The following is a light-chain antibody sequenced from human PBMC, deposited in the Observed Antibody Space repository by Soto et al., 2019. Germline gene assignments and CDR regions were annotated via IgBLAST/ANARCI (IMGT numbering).Light chain of an antibody. CDR3: QQSNNYPWT. CDR2: EAA. CDR1: QYIHNY. J-gene: IGKJ1*01. Sequence: DIQMTQSPSTLSASVGDRVTITCRASQYIHNYLAWYQQKPGEAPKLLIYEAANLASGVPSRFSGSGTGTEFTLTISILQPDDFATYYCQQSNNYPWTFGQGTRVEI. V-gene: IGKV1-5*03.